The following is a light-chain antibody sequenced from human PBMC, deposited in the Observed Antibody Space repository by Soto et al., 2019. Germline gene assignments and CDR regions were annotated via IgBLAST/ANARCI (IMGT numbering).Light chain of an antibody. V-gene: IGKV1-12*01. Sequence: DIQMTQSPSSLAASVGDRVTITCRASQLISSWLVWYQQKPGHAPKLLIYSASNLQSGVPSRFSGRAAGTEFTLTIRSLQPEDFATYYCQQASTFPFTFCGGTEVQIK. J-gene: IGKJ4*02. CDR1: QLISSW. CDR2: SAS. CDR3: QQASTFPFT.